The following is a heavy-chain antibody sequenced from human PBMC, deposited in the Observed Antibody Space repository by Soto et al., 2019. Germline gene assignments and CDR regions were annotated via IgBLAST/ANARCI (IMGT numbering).Heavy chain of an antibody. CDR1: GFTFRNYA. D-gene: IGHD3-22*01. Sequence: QVQLVESGGGVVQPGKSLRLSCAASGFTFRNYAMHWVRQVRQAPGQGLEWVAVISYDGSNQFYADSVKGRFTISRDDSKNPLYLQMNSLRADDTAVYYCARDDYASTGRNSGFDYWGQGTLVTVSS. CDR3: ARDDYASTGRNSGFDY. CDR2: ISYDGSNQ. V-gene: IGHV3-30-3*01. J-gene: IGHJ4*02.